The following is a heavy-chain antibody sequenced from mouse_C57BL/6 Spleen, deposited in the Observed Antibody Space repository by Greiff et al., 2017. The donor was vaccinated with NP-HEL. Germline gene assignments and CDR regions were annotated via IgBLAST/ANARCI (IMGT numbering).Heavy chain of an antibody. CDR2: ISDGGSYT. D-gene: IGHD1-1*01. CDR3: ARDDYYGSSCYYAMDY. CDR1: GFTFSSYA. J-gene: IGHJ4*01. V-gene: IGHV5-4*01. Sequence: EVKLVESGGGLVKPGGSLKLSCAASGFTFSSYAMSWVRQTPEKRLEWVATISDGGSYTYYPDNVKGRFTISRDNAKNNLYLQMSHLKSEDTAMYYCARDDYYGSSCYYAMDYWGQGTLVTVSS.